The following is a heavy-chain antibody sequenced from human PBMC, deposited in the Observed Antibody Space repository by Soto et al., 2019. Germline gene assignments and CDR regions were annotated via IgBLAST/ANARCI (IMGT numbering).Heavy chain of an antibody. D-gene: IGHD3-9*01. V-gene: IGHV1-18*01. CDR1: GYTFTSYG. J-gene: IGHJ3*02. Sequence: ASVKVSCKASGYTFTSYGISWVRQAPGQGLEWMGWISAYNGNTNYAQKLQGRVTMTTDTSTSTAYMELRSLRSDDTAVYYCARERELNYDLLTRYAFDIWGQGTMVTVSS. CDR3: ARERELNYDLLTRYAFDI. CDR2: ISAYNGNT.